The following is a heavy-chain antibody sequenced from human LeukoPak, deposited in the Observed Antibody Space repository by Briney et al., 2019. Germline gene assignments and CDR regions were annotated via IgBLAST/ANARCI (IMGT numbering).Heavy chain of an antibody. J-gene: IGHJ4*02. D-gene: IGHD1-1*01. CDR1: GYTFTSYG. CDR3: VRKGRQLAPDS. V-gene: IGHV1-18*01. Sequence: GASVKVSCKASGYTFTSYGITWVRQAPGQGLEWMGWISANNGDRHYAQNVQDRVTLTTDTSTSTAYMDLRSLRSDDTAVYYCVRKGRQLAPDSWGQGTLVTVSS. CDR2: ISANNGDR.